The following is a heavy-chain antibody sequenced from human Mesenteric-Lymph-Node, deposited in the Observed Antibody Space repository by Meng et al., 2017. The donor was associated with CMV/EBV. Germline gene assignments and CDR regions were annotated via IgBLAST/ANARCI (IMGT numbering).Heavy chain of an antibody. V-gene: IGHV3-7*01. J-gene: IGHJ4*02. CDR2: IRLDGGEK. Sequence: ETLSLTCTVSGGSISSGDYYWSWVRQAPGKGLEWVASIRLDGGEKHYVDSVEGRFSISRDNAKNSLHLQMNSLRTEDTAVYYCARRSALDYWGQGTLVTVSS. CDR3: ARRSALDY. CDR1: GGSISSGDYY. D-gene: IGHD2-15*01.